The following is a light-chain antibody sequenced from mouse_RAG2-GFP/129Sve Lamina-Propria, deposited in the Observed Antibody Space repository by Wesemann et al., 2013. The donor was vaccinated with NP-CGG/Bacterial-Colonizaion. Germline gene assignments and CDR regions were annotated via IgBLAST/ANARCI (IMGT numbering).Light chain of an antibody. CDR3: QQYYSYPRT. V-gene: IGKV6-15*01. CDR1: QNVGTN. Sequence: DIVMTQSQKFMSTSVGDRVSVTCKASQNVGTNVAWYQQKPGQSPKLLIYSASNRYTGVPDRFTGSGSGTDFTLTISSVKAEDLAVYYCQQYYSYPRTFGGGTKLEIK. J-gene: IGKJ1*01. CDR2: SAS.